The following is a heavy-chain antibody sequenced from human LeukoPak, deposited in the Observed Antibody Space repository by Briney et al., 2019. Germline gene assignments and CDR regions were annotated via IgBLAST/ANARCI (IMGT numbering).Heavy chain of an antibody. V-gene: IGHV3-30*02. J-gene: IGHJ3*02. CDR1: GFTFSSYG. CDR3: ASRGVQDQHDAFDI. D-gene: IGHD3-10*01. Sequence: GGSLRLSCAASGFTFSSYGMHWVRQAPGKGLEWVAFIRYDGSNKYYADSVKGRFTISRDNSKNTLYLQMNSLRAEDTAVYYCASRGVQDQHDAFDIWDQGTMVTVSS. CDR2: IRYDGSNK.